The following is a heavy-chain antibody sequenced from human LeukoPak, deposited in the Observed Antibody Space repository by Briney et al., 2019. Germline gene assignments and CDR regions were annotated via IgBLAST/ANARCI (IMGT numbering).Heavy chain of an antibody. CDR1: GFTFRSNW. CDR3: AELGITMIGGV. V-gene: IGHV3-74*01. CDR2: INTDGSST. Sequence: GGSLRLSCAASGFTFRSNWMHWVRQAPGKGLVWVSRINTDGSSTTYADSVKGRFTISRDNAKNTLYLQMNSLRAEDTAVYYCAELGITMIGGVWGKGTTVTISS. D-gene: IGHD3-10*02. J-gene: IGHJ6*04.